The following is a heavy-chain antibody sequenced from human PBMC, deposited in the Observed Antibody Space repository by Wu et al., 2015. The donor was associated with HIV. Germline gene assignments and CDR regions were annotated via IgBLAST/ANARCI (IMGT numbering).Heavy chain of an antibody. CDR3: SRRQQLLDQ. J-gene: IGHJ4*02. CDR2: ITPMFGTP. CDR1: GGTFNNYA. Sequence: QVQLVQSGAELKRPGSSVKISCKASGGTFNNYAINWVRQAPGQGLEWVGRITPMFGTPDYARKFRGRVKISADESSTTSYIEIFSLGREDTATYFCSRRQQLLDQWGQGILISVS. D-gene: IGHD5-24*01. V-gene: IGHV1-69*13.